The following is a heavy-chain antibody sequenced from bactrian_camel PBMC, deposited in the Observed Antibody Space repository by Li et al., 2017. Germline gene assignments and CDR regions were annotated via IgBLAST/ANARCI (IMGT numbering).Heavy chain of an antibody. V-gene: IGHV3S55*01. CDR2: IRSDGGT. CDR3: TAAHDIRCWDDPKSSYFGT. CDR1: GSFNTAPFC. Sequence: HVQLVESGGGSVQAGGSLRLSCVPSGSFNTAPFCRAWFRQAPGKEREGVANIRSDGGTINTDSVKGRLTISREKGTNILYLQMNNLKPDDTATYYCTAAHDIRCWDDPKSSYFGTWGQGTQVTVS. D-gene: IGHD1*01. J-gene: IGHJ6*01.